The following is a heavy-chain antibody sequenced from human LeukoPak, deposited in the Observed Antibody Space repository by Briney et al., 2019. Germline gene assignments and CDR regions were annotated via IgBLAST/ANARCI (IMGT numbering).Heavy chain of an antibody. CDR2: ISSSSSTI. V-gene: IGHV3-48*01. CDR1: GFTFSSYS. J-gene: IGHJ4*02. CDR3: ARDKQVVVGATTAYDY. Sequence: GGSLRLSCAASGFTFSSYSMNWVRQAPGKGLEWVSYISSSSSTIYYADSVKGRFTISRDNAKNSLYLQMNNLTAEDTAVYYCARDKQVVVGATTAYDYWGQGTLVTVSS. D-gene: IGHD1-26*01.